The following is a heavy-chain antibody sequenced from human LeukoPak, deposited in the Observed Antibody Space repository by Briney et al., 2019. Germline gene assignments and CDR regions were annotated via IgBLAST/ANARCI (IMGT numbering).Heavy chain of an antibody. CDR2: IIPILGIA. J-gene: IGHJ6*03. V-gene: IGHV1-69*02. D-gene: IGHD2-2*01. CDR1: GGTFSSYT. Sequence: SVKVSCKASGGTFSSYTISWVRQAPGQGLEWMGRIIPILGIANYAQKFQGRVTITADKSTSTAYMELSSLRSEDTAVYYCARVGVVPTENYYYMDVWGKGTTVTVSS. CDR3: ARVGVVPTENYYYMDV.